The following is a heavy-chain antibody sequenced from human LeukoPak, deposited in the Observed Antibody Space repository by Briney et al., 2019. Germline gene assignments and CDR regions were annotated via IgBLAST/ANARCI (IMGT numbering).Heavy chain of an antibody. D-gene: IGHD1-26*01. V-gene: IGHV3-64*01. CDR1: GFTFSSYA. CDR3: ARDARSGSGSYYLWFYY. J-gene: IGHJ4*02. CDR2: ISSNGGST. Sequence: GGSLRLSCAASGFTFSSYAMHWVRQAPGKGLECVSAISSNGGSTYYANSVKGRFTISRDNSKNTLYLQMGSLRAEDMAVYYCARDARSGSGSYYLWFYYWGQGTLVTVSS.